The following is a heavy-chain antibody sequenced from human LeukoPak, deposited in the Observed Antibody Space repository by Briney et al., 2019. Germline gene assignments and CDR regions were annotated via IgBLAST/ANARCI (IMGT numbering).Heavy chain of an antibody. Sequence: SETLSLTCTVSGGSISSYYWSWIRQPPGKGLEWIGYIYYSGSTNYNPSLKSRVTIPVDTSKNQFSLKLSSVTAADTAVYYCASGVRGTEFGAATDYWGQGTLVTVSS. V-gene: IGHV4-59*01. J-gene: IGHJ4*02. CDR3: ASGVRGTEFGAATDY. D-gene: IGHD3-10*01. CDR1: GGSISSYY. CDR2: IYYSGST.